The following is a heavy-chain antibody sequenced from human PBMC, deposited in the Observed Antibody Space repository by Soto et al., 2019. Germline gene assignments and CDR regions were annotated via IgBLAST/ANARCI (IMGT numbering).Heavy chain of an antibody. CDR2: ISYDGSNK. D-gene: IGHD6-13*01. J-gene: IGHJ4*02. V-gene: IGHV3-30*18. CDR3: AKDLVGYSSSSYFDY. Sequence: GGSLRLSCAASGFTFSSYGMHWVRQAPGKGLEWVAVISYDGSNKYYADPVKGRFTISRDNSKNTLYLQMNSLRAEDTVVYYCAKDLVGYSSSSYFDYWGQGTLATVSS. CDR1: GFTFSSYG.